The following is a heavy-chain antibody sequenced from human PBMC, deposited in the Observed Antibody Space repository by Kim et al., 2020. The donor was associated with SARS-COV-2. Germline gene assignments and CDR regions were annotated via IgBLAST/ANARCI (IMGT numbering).Heavy chain of an antibody. D-gene: IGHD3-9*01. CDR2: ISYDGSNK. J-gene: IGHJ6*02. CDR1: GFTFSSYG. V-gene: IGHV3-33*05. CDR3: ARIEGGRYFDWLSYGMDV. Sequence: GGSLRLSCAASGFTFSSYGMHWVRQAPGKGLEWVAVISYDGSNKYYADSVKGRFTISRDNSKNTLYLQMNSLRAEDTAVYYCARIEGGRYFDWLSYGMDVWGQGTTVTVSS.